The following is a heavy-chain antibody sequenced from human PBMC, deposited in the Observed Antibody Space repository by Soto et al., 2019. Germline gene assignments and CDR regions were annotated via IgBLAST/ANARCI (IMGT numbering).Heavy chain of an antibody. D-gene: IGHD3-22*01. Sequence: SVKVSCKASGGTFSSYTISWVRQAPGQGLEWMGRIIPILGIANYAQKFQGRVTITADKSTSTAYMELSSLRSEDTAVYYCARYYDSSGYYLSWGQGTLVTVSS. V-gene: IGHV1-69*02. CDR1: GGTFSSYT. CDR3: ARYYDSSGYYLS. CDR2: IIPILGIA. J-gene: IGHJ5*02.